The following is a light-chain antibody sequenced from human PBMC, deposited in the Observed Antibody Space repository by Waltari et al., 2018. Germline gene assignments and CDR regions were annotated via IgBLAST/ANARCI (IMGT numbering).Light chain of an antibody. J-gene: IGLJ1*01. V-gene: IGLV3-21*01. Sequence: SSVLTQPPSVSVAPGETARITCAGNNIERKSVHWYRQRPGPAPVVVISYDNDRAAGIPERFSGSNSGNTATLTISRVEAGDEAEYYCEVWDANTDPGVFGTGTEVTVL. CDR3: EVWDANTDPGV. CDR1: NIERKS. CDR2: YDN.